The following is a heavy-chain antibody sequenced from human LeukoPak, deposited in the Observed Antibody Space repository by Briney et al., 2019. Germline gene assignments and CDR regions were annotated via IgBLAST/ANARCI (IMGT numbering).Heavy chain of an antibody. J-gene: IGHJ4*02. CDR1: GGSISGFY. CDR3: ARAYGSGTVDY. Sequence: PSETLSLTCTDSGGSISGFYWSWIRQPPGKGLEWIGYIYYTGSTNYNPSLKSRVTMSVDTSKNQFSLKLSSVTAADTAVYYCARAYGSGTVDYWGQGTLVTVSS. V-gene: IGHV4-59*12. D-gene: IGHD3-10*01. CDR2: IYYTGST.